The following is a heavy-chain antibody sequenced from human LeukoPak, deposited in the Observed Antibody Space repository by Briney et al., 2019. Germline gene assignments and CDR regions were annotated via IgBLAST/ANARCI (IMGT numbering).Heavy chain of an antibody. V-gene: IGHV4-30-4*01. D-gene: IGHD2-15*01. Sequence: SETLSLTCTVSGCSISSVDYYWSWIPQPPGNGLEWIGYIYYSGSTYYNPSLKSRVTISVDTSKNQFSLRMSSVTAADTAVYSCARGVVVVVAATRRWWFDPWGQGTLVPVSS. CDR3: ARGVVVVVAATRRWWFDP. J-gene: IGHJ5*02. CDR1: GCSISSVDYY. CDR2: IYYSGST.